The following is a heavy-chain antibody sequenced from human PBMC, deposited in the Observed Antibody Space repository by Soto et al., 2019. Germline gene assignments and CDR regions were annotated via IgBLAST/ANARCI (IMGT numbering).Heavy chain of an antibody. Sequence: ASVKVSCKASGYTFTSYAMHWVRQAPGQRLEWMGWINAGNGNTKYSQKFQGRVTITRDTSASTAYMELSSLRSEDTAVYYCARGLSLRLSDAFDIWGQGTMVTVSS. J-gene: IGHJ3*02. CDR1: GYTFTSYA. V-gene: IGHV1-3*01. D-gene: IGHD6-25*01. CDR3: ARGLSLRLSDAFDI. CDR2: INAGNGNT.